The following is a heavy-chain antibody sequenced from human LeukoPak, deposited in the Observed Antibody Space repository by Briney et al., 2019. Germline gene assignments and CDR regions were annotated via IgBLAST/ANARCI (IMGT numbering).Heavy chain of an antibody. Sequence: SETLSLTCTVSGGSISSYYWSWIRQPPGKGLEWIGYIYYSGSTNYNPSPKSRVTISVDTSKNQFSLKLSSVTAADTAVYYCARDRDSSGYYGSYAFDIWGQGTMVTVSS. J-gene: IGHJ3*02. V-gene: IGHV4-59*01. D-gene: IGHD3-22*01. CDR3: ARDRDSSGYYGSYAFDI. CDR2: IYYSGST. CDR1: GGSISSYY.